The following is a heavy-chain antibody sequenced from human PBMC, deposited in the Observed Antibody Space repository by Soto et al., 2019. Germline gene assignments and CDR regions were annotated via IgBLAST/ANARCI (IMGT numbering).Heavy chain of an antibody. CDR2: TYYRSKWYN. CDR3: ARDRRYCSGGSCYLAYYFDY. D-gene: IGHD2-15*01. J-gene: IGHJ4*02. Sequence: GRTYYRSKWYNDYAVSVKSRITINPDTSKNQFSLQLNSVTPEDTAVYYCARDRRYCSGGSCYLAYYFDYWGQGTLVTVSS. V-gene: IGHV6-1*01.